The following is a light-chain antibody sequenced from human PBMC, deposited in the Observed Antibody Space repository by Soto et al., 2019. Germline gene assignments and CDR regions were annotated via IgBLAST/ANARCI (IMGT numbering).Light chain of an antibody. Sequence: EIVLTQSPGTLSLSPGERATLSCRASQSVSNNYLAWYQQKPGQAPRLLIYAASARATGVPARFSGSGSGMEFTLTISSLQSEDFAVYYCQQHNVWPATFGQGTKVDIK. CDR1: QSVSNN. CDR2: AAS. CDR3: QQHNVWPAT. J-gene: IGKJ1*01. V-gene: IGKV3-15*01.